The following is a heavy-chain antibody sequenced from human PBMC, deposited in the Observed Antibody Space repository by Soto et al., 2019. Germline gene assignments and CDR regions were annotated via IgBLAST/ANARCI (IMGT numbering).Heavy chain of an antibody. CDR1: GYSFNSYW. CDR2: IYPSSSDT. D-gene: IGHD6-6*01. V-gene: IGHV5-51*01. Sequence: GGSLKISCKGSGYSFNSYWHGWVRQMPGKGLEWIGIIYPSSSDTRYSPSFQGQVTISANKSTNTAYPQWSSLKPSDTTMYYCASRPHSFDALENWGQGTMVTVSS. CDR3: ASRPHSFDALEN. J-gene: IGHJ3*02.